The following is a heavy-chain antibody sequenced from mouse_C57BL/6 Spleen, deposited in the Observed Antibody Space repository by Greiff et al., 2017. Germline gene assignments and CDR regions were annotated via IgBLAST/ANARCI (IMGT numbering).Heavy chain of an antibody. CDR1: GFSFTSYG. CDR2: IWSGGST. V-gene: IGHV2-2*01. Sequence: VKLVESGPGLVQPSQSLSITCTVSGFSFTSYGVHWVRQSPGKGLEWLGVIWSGGSTDYNAAFISRLSISKDNSKSQVFFKKNSLQADDTAIYYCARNDGNYAMDYWGQGTSVTVSS. D-gene: IGHD2-3*01. J-gene: IGHJ4*01. CDR3: ARNDGNYAMDY.